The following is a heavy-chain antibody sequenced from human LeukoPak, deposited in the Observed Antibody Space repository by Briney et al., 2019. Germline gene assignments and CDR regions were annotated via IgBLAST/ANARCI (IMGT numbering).Heavy chain of an antibody. CDR3: ARVRVSSWYLPYFDY. CDR1: GFTFSSYW. V-gene: IGHV3-7*01. CDR2: IKQDGSEK. D-gene: IGHD6-13*01. Sequence: GGSLRLSCAASGFTFSSYWMSWVRQAPGKGLEWVANIKQDGSEKYYVDSVKGRFTISRDNAKNSLYLQMNSLRAEDTAVYYCARVRVSSWYLPYFDYWGQGTLVTVSS. J-gene: IGHJ4*02.